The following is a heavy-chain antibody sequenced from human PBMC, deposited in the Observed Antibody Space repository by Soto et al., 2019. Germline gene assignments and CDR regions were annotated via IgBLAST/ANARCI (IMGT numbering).Heavy chain of an antibody. D-gene: IGHD6-19*01. Sequence: ASVKVSCKASGYTFTGYYIHWVRQAPGQGLEWMGWVNPNSGGTNYAQKFQGWVTMTRDTSISTAYMELSRLRSDDTAVYYCVASRVSIEVAREQAYYFEYWGQGTLVNVS. J-gene: IGHJ4*02. CDR3: VASRVSIEVAREQAYYFEY. CDR2: VNPNSGGT. V-gene: IGHV1-2*04. CDR1: GYTFTGYY.